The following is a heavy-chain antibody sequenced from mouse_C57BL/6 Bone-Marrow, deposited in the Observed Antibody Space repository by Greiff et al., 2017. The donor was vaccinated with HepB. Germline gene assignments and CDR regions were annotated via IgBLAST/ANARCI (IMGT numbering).Heavy chain of an antibody. Sequence: EVMLVESGGGLVQSGRSLRLSCATSGFTFSDFYMEWVRQAPGKGLEWIAASRNKANDYTTEYSASVKGRFIVSRDTSQSILYLQMNALRAEDTAIYYCARDARDDLYAMDYWGQGTSVTVSS. D-gene: IGHD2-3*01. CDR2: SRNKANDYTT. J-gene: IGHJ4*01. CDR3: ARDARDDLYAMDY. V-gene: IGHV7-1*01. CDR1: GFTFSDFY.